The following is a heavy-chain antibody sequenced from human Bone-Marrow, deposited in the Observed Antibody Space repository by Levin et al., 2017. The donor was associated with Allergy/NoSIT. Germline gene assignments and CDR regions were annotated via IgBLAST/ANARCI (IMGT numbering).Heavy chain of an antibody. CDR1: GASNRNYY. CDR2: MYYDGTT. Sequence: LSQTLSLPCTVSGASNRNYYWFRIRQPPGKGLEWIGSMYYDGTTNYNPALKSRGSISIDTSANQVSLKLRSVTAADTAVYHCATSNSWYREYFQHWGQGTLVTVSS. CDR3: ATSNSWYREYFQH. V-gene: IGHV4-59*01. D-gene: IGHD6-13*01. J-gene: IGHJ1*01.